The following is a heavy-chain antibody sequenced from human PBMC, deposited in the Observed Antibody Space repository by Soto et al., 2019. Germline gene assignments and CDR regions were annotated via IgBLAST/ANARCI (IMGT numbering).Heavy chain of an antibody. CDR1: GYTFTSYA. J-gene: IGHJ4*02. V-gene: IGHV1-3*01. CDR2: INAGNGNT. D-gene: IGHD3-22*01. Sequence: GASVKVSCKASGYTFTSYAMHWVRQAPGQRLEWMGWINAGNGNTKYSQKFQGRVTITRDTSASTAYMELSSLRSEDTAVYYCAKDTYYYDSSGYYPSNLNFDYWAREPWSPSPQ. CDR3: AKDTYYYDSSGYYPSNLNFDY.